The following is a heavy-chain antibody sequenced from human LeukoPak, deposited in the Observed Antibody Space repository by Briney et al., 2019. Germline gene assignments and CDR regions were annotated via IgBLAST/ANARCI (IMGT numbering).Heavy chain of an antibody. CDR1: GGSFSGYY. CDR2: INHSGST. Sequence: SETLSLTCAVYGGSFSGYYWSWIRQPPGKGLEWIGEINHSGSTNYNPSLKSRVTISIDTSKNQVSLKMKSVTDTDSAVYYCARHLSGTTMSHYFDFWGQGTLVPVSS. CDR3: ARHLSGTTMSHYFDF. V-gene: IGHV4-34*01. J-gene: IGHJ4*02. D-gene: IGHD3-10*02.